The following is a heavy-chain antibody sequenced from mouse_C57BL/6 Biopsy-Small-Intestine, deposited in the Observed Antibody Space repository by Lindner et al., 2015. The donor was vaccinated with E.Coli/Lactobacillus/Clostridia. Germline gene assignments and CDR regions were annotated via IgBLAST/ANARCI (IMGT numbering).Heavy chain of an antibody. D-gene: IGHD1-1*01. CDR1: GYSFTSYY. Sequence: VQLQESGPELVKPGASVKISCKASGYSFTSYYIHWVKQRPGHGLEWIGEILPGSGSTNYNEKFKGKATFTADTSSNTVYMQLSSLTTEDSAIYYCARYGSRGDYWGQGTTLTVSS. CDR3: ARYGSRGDY. CDR2: ILPGSGST. V-gene: IGHV1-9*01. J-gene: IGHJ2*01.